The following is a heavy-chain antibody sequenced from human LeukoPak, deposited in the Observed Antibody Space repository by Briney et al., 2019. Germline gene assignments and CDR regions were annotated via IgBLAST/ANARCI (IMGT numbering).Heavy chain of an antibody. D-gene: IGHD3-3*01. Sequence: PGGSLSPSCAASGFTFRDAWVTWVRQAARNGLEWVGCSRSRADGGTVEYATAVEGRFTISRDDSTNTLYLHMSNVKTEDTAVYYCAKHIYGVVSIQQWGQGTLVTVSS. CDR2: SRSRADGGTV. CDR3: AKHIYGVVSIQQ. CDR1: GFTFRDAW. J-gene: IGHJ1*01. V-gene: IGHV3-15*01.